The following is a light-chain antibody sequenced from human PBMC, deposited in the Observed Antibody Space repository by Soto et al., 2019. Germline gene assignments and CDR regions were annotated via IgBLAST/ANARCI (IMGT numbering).Light chain of an antibody. Sequence: QSALTQPASVSGSPGQSITISCTGTSSDVGIYNYVSWYQQHPGKAPKLMISDVSDRPSGVSHRFSGSKSGNTASLTISGLQADDEADYYCSSFTSSNTLLIFGGGTKLNVL. J-gene: IGLJ2*01. V-gene: IGLV2-14*03. CDR2: DVS. CDR3: SSFTSSNTLLI. CDR1: SSDVGIYNY.